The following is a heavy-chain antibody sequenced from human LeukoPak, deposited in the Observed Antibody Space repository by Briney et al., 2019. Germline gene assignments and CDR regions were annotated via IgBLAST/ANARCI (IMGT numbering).Heavy chain of an antibody. CDR2: ISGSGGST. D-gene: IGHD3-16*01. J-gene: IGHJ4*02. V-gene: IGHV3-23*01. Sequence: PWGTLRLSCAASGFTFSSYGMSWVRQAPGKGLEWVSAISGSGGSTYYADSVKGRFTISRDNSQNTVSLQMISLRAEDTAVYYCVRISSVTQTSYGHFDYWGQGTLVTVSS. CDR1: GFTFSSYG. CDR3: VRISSVTQTSYGHFDY.